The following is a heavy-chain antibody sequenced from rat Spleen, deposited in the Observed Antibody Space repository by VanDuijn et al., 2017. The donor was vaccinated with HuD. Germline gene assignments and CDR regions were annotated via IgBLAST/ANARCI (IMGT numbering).Heavy chain of an antibody. Sequence: EVQLVESGGGLMQPGRSLKLSCAASGFTFSNYDMAWVRQAPTKGLEWIASISTGADNTYYRDSVKGRFTVSRDDANNTHYLQMDSLRSEDTATYSFAIPGGLRNWFDSWGQGTLVTVSS. CDR1: GFTFSNYD. CDR2: ISTGADNT. D-gene: IGHD1-11*01. CDR3: AIPGGLRNWFDS. V-gene: IGHV5S13*01. J-gene: IGHJ3*01.